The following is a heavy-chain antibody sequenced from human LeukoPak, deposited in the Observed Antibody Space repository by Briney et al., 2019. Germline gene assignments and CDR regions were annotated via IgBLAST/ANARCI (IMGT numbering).Heavy chain of an antibody. CDR2: VYSSGST. CDR1: GASTSTYF. V-gene: IGHV4-59*08. CDR3: ARQVYRSPYAFDI. J-gene: IGHJ3*02. Sequence: SETLSLTCTVSGASTSTYFWSWIRPPQGKGLEWIGYVYSSGSTNYNPSLKSRVTISVDTAKNQVSLKLSSVTAADTAMYYCARQVYRSPYAFDIWGQGTVVTVSS. D-gene: IGHD6-13*01.